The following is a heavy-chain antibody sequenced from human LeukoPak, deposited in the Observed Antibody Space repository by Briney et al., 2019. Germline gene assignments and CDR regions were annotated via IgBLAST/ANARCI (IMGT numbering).Heavy chain of an antibody. V-gene: IGHV1-8*01. CDR2: MNPNSGNT. CDR1: GYTFTSYD. CDR3: ARGLPTDYYDSSGYPDY. J-gene: IGHJ4*02. D-gene: IGHD3-22*01. Sequence: EASVKVSCKASGYTFTSYDINWVRQATGQGLEWMGWMNPNSGNTGYAQKFQGRVTMTRNTSISTAYMELSSLRSEDTAVYYCARGLPTDYYDSSGYPDYWGQGTLVTVSS.